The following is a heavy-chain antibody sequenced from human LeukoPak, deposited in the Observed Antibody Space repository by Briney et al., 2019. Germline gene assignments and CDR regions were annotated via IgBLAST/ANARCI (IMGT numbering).Heavy chain of an antibody. D-gene: IGHD1-26*01. Sequence: SVKVSCKASGGTFSSYAISWARQAPGQGLEWMGGIIPIFGTANYAQKFQGRVTITADESTSTAYMELSSLRSEGTAVYYCARRYSGSSEYFQHWGQGTLVTVSS. V-gene: IGHV1-69*13. CDR3: ARRYSGSSEYFQH. J-gene: IGHJ1*01. CDR2: IIPIFGTA. CDR1: GGTFSSYA.